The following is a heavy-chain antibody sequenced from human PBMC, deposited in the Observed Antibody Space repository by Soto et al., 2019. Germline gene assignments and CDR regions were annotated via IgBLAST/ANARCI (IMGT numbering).Heavy chain of an antibody. V-gene: IGHV3-23*01. CDR1: GFTFSSYA. J-gene: IGHJ3*02. CDR3: AKDVPYYGSGSDAFDI. CDR2: ISGSGGST. Sequence: GGSLRLSCAASGFTFSSYAMSWVRQAPGKGLEWVSAISGSGGSTYYADSVKGRFTISRDNSKNTLYLQMNSLRAEDTAVYYCAKDVPYYGSGSDAFDIWGQGTMVTVSS. D-gene: IGHD3-10*01.